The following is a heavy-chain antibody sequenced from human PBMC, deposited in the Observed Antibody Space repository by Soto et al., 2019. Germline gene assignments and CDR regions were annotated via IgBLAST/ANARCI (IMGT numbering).Heavy chain of an antibody. J-gene: IGHJ4*02. V-gene: IGHV1-46*02. CDR2: INPSGGST. Sequence: ASVKVSCKASGYTFNSYYMHWVRQAPGQGLEWMGIINPSGGSTSYAQKFQGRVTMTRDTSTSTVYMELSSLTSADTAVYYCAREGVSSGYYSYPLLWGQGTLVTVSS. CDR3: AREGVSSGYYSYPLL. D-gene: IGHD3-22*01. CDR1: GYTFNSYY.